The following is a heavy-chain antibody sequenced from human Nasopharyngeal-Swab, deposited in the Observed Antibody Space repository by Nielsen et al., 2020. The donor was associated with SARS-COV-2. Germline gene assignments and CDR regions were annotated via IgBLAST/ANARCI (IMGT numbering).Heavy chain of an antibody. Sequence: AAVKVSCKASGGTFSSYKISWVRQAPGQGLEWRGIINPSGGSTSYAQKFQGRVTMTRDTSTSTVYMELSSLRSEDTAVYYCARDRRSGDNDAFDIWGQGTMVTVSS. V-gene: IGHV1-46*01. J-gene: IGHJ3*02. D-gene: IGHD3-10*01. CDR2: INPSGGST. CDR1: GGTFSSYK. CDR3: ARDRRSGDNDAFDI.